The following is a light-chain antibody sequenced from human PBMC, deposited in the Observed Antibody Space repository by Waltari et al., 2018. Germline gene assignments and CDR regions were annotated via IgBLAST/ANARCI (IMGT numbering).Light chain of an antibody. Sequence: EIVLTQSPGTLSLSPGESATLSCRATQSVGRSLAWYQQKPGQAHRLLIYDASKRATGIPERFSGGGAGTDFSLTISRLEPEDFAVYYCQMYVRLPVTFGQGTKVEIK. J-gene: IGKJ1*01. CDR1: QSVGRS. V-gene: IGKV3-20*01. CDR3: QMYVRLPVT. CDR2: DAS.